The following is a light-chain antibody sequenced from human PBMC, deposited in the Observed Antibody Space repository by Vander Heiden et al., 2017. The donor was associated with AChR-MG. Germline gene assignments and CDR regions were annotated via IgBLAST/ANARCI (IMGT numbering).Light chain of an antibody. CDR2: DVS. V-gene: IGLV2-14*03. CDR3: SSYTSSSTLV. J-gene: IGLJ3*02. Sequence: QSALTQPASVPGSPGQSNTISCTGTSSDVGGYNYVSWYQQHPGKAPKLMIYDVSNRPSGVSNRFSGSKSGNTASLTISGLQAEDEADYYCSSYTSSSTLVFGGGTKLTVL. CDR1: SSDVGGYNY.